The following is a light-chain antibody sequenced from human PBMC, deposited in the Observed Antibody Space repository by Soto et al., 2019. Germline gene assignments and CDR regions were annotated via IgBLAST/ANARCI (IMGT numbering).Light chain of an antibody. CDR1: QSVTSSY. CDR3: QHYGGSMYS. Sequence: EIVLTQSPGTLSLSLGERATLSCRASQSVTSSYLAWYQQKPGQAPRLLIYGASTRATGNPDRFSGSGSGTDFTLTVTRLEPEDFAVYYCQHYGGSMYSFGQGTKLEIK. V-gene: IGKV3-20*01. CDR2: GAS. J-gene: IGKJ2*03.